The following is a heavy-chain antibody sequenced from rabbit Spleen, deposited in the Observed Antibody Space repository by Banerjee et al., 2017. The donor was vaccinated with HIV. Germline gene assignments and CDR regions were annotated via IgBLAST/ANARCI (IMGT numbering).Heavy chain of an antibody. D-gene: IGHD4-1*01. CDR1: GVSFSDKDV. CDR2: INIATGKS. J-gene: IGHJ6*01. CDR3: ARDRVTAIGWNFAL. Sequence: QEQLVESGGGLVQPEGSLTLTCKASGVSFSDKDVMCWVRQAPGKGLEWITCINIATGKSVYASWVSGRFIKSRTSSTTVTLQMSSLTAADSATYFCARDRVTAIGWNFALWGPGSLVAVS. V-gene: IGHV1S45*01.